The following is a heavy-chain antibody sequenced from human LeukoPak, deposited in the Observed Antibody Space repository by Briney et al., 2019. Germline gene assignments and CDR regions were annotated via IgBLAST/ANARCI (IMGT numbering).Heavy chain of an antibody. Sequence: PGGSLRLSCAASGFTFGDYGMSWVRQAPGKGREWVSAISGSGGSTYYADSVKGRFTISRDNSKNTLYLQMNSLRAEDTTVYYCAKEGGEQLERPTISSDSWGQGTLVTVSS. CDR2: ISGSGGST. CDR3: AKEGGEQLERPTISSDS. D-gene: IGHD1-1*01. CDR1: GFTFGDYG. V-gene: IGHV3-23*01. J-gene: IGHJ4*02.